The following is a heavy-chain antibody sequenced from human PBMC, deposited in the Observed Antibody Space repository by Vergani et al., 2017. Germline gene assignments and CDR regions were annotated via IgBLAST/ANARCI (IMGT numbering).Heavy chain of an antibody. D-gene: IGHD3-3*01. Sequence: QVQLVQSGAEVKKPGSSVKVSCKASGGTFSSYAISWVRPAPGHGLEWMGGIIPIFGTANYAQKFQGRVTITADESTSTAYMELSSLRSEDTAVYYCARAYHAQMYYDFWSGRFDYWGQGTLVTVSS. J-gene: IGHJ4*02. CDR3: ARAYHAQMYYDFWSGRFDY. V-gene: IGHV1-69*01. CDR1: GGTFSSYA. CDR2: IIPIFGTA.